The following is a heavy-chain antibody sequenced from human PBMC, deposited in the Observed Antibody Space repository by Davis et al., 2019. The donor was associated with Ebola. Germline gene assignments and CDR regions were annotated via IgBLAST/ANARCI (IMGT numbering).Heavy chain of an antibody. Sequence: GGSLRLSCSASGFTFSSYAMHWVRQAPGKGLEYVSAISSNGGSTYYADSVKGRFTISRDNSKNTLYLQMNSLRAEDTAVYYCARVAAARPGYWGQGTLVTVSS. CDR2: ISSNGGST. CDR3: ARVAAARPGY. D-gene: IGHD6-6*01. V-gene: IGHV3-64*04. CDR1: GFTFSSYA. J-gene: IGHJ4*02.